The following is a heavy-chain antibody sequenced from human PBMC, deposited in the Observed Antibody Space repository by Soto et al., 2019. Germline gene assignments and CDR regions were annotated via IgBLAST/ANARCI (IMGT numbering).Heavy chain of an antibody. D-gene: IGHD3-3*01. Sequence: GASVKVSCKASGYTFTSYGISWVRQAPGQGLEWMGWISAYNGNTNYAQKLQGRVTMTTDTSTSTAYMELRSLRSDDTAVYYCAIFKYYDFWSGYPYWFDPWGQGTLATVSS. CDR3: AIFKYYDFWSGYPYWFDP. CDR2: ISAYNGNT. V-gene: IGHV1-18*01. J-gene: IGHJ5*02. CDR1: GYTFTSYG.